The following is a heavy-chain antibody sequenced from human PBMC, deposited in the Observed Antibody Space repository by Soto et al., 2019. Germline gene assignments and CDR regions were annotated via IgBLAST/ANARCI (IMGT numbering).Heavy chain of an antibody. CDR2: ISGDNVNR. CDR1: GYNLREYG. D-gene: IGHD6-13*01. CDR3: GREGQQLAQEQVFQFNGVDV. J-gene: IGHJ6*02. V-gene: IGHV1-18*01. Sequence: QVQLVQSGVEVKKPGASVKVSCTAYGYNLREYGVSWLRQAPGLGFEWMGWISGDNVNRRSSQKFQDRLTMTTDTSTNTDSLELRSLRSDDTALYYCGREGQQLAQEQVFQFNGVDVWGQGTSVTVSS.